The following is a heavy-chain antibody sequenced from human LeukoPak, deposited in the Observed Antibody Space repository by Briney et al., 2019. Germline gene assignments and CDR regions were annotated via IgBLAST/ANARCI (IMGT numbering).Heavy chain of an antibody. Sequence: PGGSLRLSCAASGFPFSSYAMHWVRQAPGKGLEWVAVISYDGSKKYYADSVKGRFTISRDNSKNTLYLQMNSLRAEDTAVYYCARDRDFWSDYYTFYMDVWGKGTTVTISS. CDR2: ISYDGSKK. J-gene: IGHJ6*03. V-gene: IGHV3-30*04. D-gene: IGHD3-3*01. CDR3: ARDRDFWSDYYTFYMDV. CDR1: GFPFSSYA.